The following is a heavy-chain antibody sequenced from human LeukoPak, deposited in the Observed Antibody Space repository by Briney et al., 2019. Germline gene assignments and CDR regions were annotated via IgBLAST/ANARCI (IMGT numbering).Heavy chain of an antibody. V-gene: IGHV3-48*03. D-gene: IGHD6-6*01. Sequence: HPGGSLRLSCAASGFTFSTFEMNWIRQAPGKGLEWLSYISSNGRGMYYADSVKGRFIVSRDNSKNTLYLQMNSLRAEDTAVYYCAKDGEYSSSPEFSSWTGFDYWGQGTLVTVSS. J-gene: IGHJ4*02. CDR2: ISSNGRGM. CDR1: GFTFSTFE. CDR3: AKDGEYSSSPEFSSWTGFDY.